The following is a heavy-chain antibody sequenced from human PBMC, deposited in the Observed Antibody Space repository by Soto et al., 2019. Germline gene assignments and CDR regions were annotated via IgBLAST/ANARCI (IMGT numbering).Heavy chain of an antibody. J-gene: IGHJ2*01. V-gene: IGHV1-18*04. Sequence: QLVQPGAEVKNPGASVRVSCKASGFSFSTYGITWVRQAPGQGLEWMGWITASNGNTHYAQDLQGRVTMTTDTSTSTAYMELWRLRSDDTAVYYCARGNSYGSYWYFDLWGRGTLVTVSS. CDR1: GFSFSTYG. CDR3: ARGNSYGSYWYFDL. CDR2: ITASNGNT. D-gene: IGHD5-18*01.